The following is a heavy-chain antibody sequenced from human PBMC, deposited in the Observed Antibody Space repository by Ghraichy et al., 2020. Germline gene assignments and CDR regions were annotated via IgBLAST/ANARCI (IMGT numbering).Heavy chain of an antibody. CDR1: GGSFSGYY. CDR2: INHSGST. D-gene: IGHD6-13*01. Sequence: SETLSLTCAVYGGSFSGYYWSWIRQPPGKGLEWIGEINHSGSTNYNPSLKSRVTISLDTSKNQFSLKLSSVTAADTAVYYCARGQRSSSWDYWGQGTLVTVSS. CDR3: ARGQRSSSWDY. V-gene: IGHV4-34*01. J-gene: IGHJ4*02.